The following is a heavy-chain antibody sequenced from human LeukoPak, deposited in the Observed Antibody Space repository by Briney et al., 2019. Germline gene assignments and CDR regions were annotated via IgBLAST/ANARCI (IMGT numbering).Heavy chain of an antibody. CDR3: AKYYYGSGSSSFGY. D-gene: IGHD3-10*01. CDR1: GFTFTTYG. J-gene: IGHJ4*02. Sequence: GGTLRLSCAASGFTFTTYGMSWVRQAPGKGLEWVSAISGSGGSTYYADSVKGRFTISRDNSKNTLYLQMNSLRAEDTAVYYCAKYYYGSGSSSFGYWGQGTLVTVSS. CDR2: ISGSGGST. V-gene: IGHV3-23*01.